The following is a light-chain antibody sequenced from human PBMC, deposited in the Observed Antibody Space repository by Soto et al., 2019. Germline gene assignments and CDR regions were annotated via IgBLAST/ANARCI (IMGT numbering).Light chain of an antibody. Sequence: QSVLTQPRSVPGSPGQSVTISCTGTSSDVGGYNYVSWYQQHPGKAPKVMIYDVTKRPSGVPDRFSGSKSGNTASLTIFGLQAEDEADYYCCSYAGSYTYWVFGGGTKLTVL. CDR3: CSYAGSYTYWV. J-gene: IGLJ3*02. CDR1: SSDVGGYNY. V-gene: IGLV2-11*01. CDR2: DVT.